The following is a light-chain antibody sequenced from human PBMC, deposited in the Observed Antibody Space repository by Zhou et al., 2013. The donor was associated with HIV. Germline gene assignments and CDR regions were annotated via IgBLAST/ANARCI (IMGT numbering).Light chain of an antibody. V-gene: IGKV3-20*01. Sequence: EIVLTQSPGTLSLSPGETATLSCRASQTLDTNLAWYQQRPGQAPRLLIFGASTRATGIPDRFSGSGSGTDFTLTISRLEPEDFAVYYCQHYGSSYTFGQGTKLEIK. CDR1: QTLDTN. CDR3: QHYGSSYT. J-gene: IGKJ2*01. CDR2: GAS.